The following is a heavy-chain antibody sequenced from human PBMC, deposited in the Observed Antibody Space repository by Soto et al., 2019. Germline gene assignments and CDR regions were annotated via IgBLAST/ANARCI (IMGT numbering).Heavy chain of an antibody. D-gene: IGHD2-2*01. Sequence: EVQLVESGGGLVQPGGSLRLSCAASGFTFSSYWMSWVRQAPGKGLEWVANIKQDGSEKYYVDSVKGRFTISRDNAKNSLYLQMNSLRAEDTAVYYCARGVWDIVVVPIAMDVWGKGTTVTVSS. CDR2: IKQDGSEK. J-gene: IGHJ6*03. CDR1: GFTFSSYW. V-gene: IGHV3-7*01. CDR3: ARGVWDIVVVPIAMDV.